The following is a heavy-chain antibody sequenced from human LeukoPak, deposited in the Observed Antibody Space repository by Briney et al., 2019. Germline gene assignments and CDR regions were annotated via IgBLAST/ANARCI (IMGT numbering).Heavy chain of an antibody. CDR3: AKPDSSGYYFNFDY. J-gene: IGHJ4*02. CDR1: GFTFSSYA. V-gene: IGHV3-23*01. Sequence: PGGSLRLSCAASGFTFSSYAMSWVRQAPGRGLEWVSAISGSGGSTYYADSVKGRFTISRDNSKNTLYLQMNSLRAEDTAVYYCAKPDSSGYYFNFDYWGQGTLVTVSS. D-gene: IGHD3-22*01. CDR2: ISGSGGST.